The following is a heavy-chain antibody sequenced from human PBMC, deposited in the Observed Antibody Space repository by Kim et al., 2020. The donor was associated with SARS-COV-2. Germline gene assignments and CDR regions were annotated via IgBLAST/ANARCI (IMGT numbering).Heavy chain of an antibody. J-gene: IGHJ3*02. CDR3: ARVVHETSGATPSGHAFDI. CDR1: GYTFTGYY. D-gene: IGHD1-26*01. CDR2: INPNSGGT. Sequence: ASVKVSCKASGYTFTGYYMHWVRQAPGQGLEWMGWINPNSGGTNYAQKFQGRVTMTRDTSISTAYMELSRLRSDDTAVYYCARVVHETSGATPSGHAFDIWGQGTMVTVSS. V-gene: IGHV1-2*02.